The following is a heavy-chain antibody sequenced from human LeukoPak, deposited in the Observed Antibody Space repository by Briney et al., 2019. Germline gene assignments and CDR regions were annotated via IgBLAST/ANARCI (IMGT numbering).Heavy chain of an antibody. CDR3: ARAPAAAGTIDY. CDR2: INHSGST. Sequence: SETLSLTCAVYGGSFSGHYWTWIRQSPGKGLEWIGEINHSGSTNYSPSLKSRVTISVDTSKNRFSLKLTSVTAADTAVYYCARAPAAAGTIDYWGQGTLVTVSS. CDR1: GGSFSGHY. J-gene: IGHJ4*02. D-gene: IGHD6-13*01. V-gene: IGHV4-34*01.